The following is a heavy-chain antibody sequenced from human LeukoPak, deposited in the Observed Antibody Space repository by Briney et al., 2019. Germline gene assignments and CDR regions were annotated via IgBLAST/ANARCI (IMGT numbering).Heavy chain of an antibody. Sequence: ASVKVSCKASGYTFTSYYMHWVRQAPGQGLEWMGIINPSGGSTSYAQKFQGRVTMTRDMSTSTVYMELSSLRSEDTAVYYCARETFVHPYYYDSSGYLVAGRGDAFDIWGQGTMVTVSS. CDR3: ARETFVHPYYYDSSGYLVAGRGDAFDI. V-gene: IGHV1-46*01. CDR1: GYTFTSYY. CDR2: INPSGGST. J-gene: IGHJ3*02. D-gene: IGHD3-22*01.